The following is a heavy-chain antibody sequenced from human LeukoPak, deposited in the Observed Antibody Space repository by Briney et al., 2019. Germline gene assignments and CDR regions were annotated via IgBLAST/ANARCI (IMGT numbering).Heavy chain of an antibody. Sequence: GGSLRLSCAASGFTFSSYGMHWVRQAPGKGLEWVAVIRYDGSNKYYADSVKGRFTISRDNSKNTLYLQMNSLRAEDTAVYYCAKDPGFMVRGARGYFDYWGQGTLVTVSS. CDR1: GFTFSSYG. V-gene: IGHV3-30*02. CDR3: AKDPGFMVRGARGYFDY. CDR2: IRYDGSNK. D-gene: IGHD3-10*01. J-gene: IGHJ4*02.